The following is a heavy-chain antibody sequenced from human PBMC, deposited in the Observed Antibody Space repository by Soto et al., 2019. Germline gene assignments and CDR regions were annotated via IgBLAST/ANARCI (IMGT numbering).Heavy chain of an antibody. CDR3: ARDPSPYTSGWYGIDF. Sequence: LGESLKISCAASGFMFSAYAMLWVRQAPGKGLEWVAAISYDGTNKYYADSIKGRFTISRDNSANTLFLQVNSLRREDTAMYYCARDPSPYTSGWYGIDFWGHGTLVTVSS. CDR2: ISYDGTNK. V-gene: IGHV3-30*04. D-gene: IGHD6-19*01. CDR1: GFMFSAYA. J-gene: IGHJ4*01.